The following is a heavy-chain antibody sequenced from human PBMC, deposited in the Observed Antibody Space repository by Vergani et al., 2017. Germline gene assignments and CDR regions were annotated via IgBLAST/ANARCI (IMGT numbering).Heavy chain of an antibody. Sequence: QVQLQESGPGLVKPSETLSLTCTVSGGSISSYYWSWIRPPAGTGLEWIGRIYTSGSTNYNPSLKSRVTMSVDTSKNQFALKLSSVTAADTAVYYCARDHSSSDRGWFDPWGQGTLVTVSS. J-gene: IGHJ5*02. CDR3: ARDHSSSDRGWFDP. CDR1: GGSISSYY. V-gene: IGHV4-4*07. CDR2: IYTSGST. D-gene: IGHD6-6*01.